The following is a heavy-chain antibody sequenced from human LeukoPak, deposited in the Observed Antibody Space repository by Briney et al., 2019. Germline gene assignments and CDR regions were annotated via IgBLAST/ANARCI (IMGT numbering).Heavy chain of an antibody. CDR2: ISGYNGDT. J-gene: IGHJ4*02. Sequence: ASVKVSCKASGYTFTTYGISWVRQAPGQGLEWMGWISGYNGDTKYAQKFQGRVTMTTDTSTSTAYMELRSLRSDDTAVYYCARGLYSSSCDYWGQGTLVTVSS. CDR3: ARGLYSSSCDY. V-gene: IGHV1-18*01. D-gene: IGHD6-13*01. CDR1: GYTFTTYG.